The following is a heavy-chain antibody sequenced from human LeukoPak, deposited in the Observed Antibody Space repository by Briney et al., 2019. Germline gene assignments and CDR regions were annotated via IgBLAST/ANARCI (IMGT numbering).Heavy chain of an antibody. CDR2: INPDGNEK. Sequence: GGSLRLSCAASGLTFTDFWMNWVRQAPGRGLEWLANINPDGNEKYYVDSVKGRFAMSRDNAKNEVYLEMNSLRAEDTGVYYCSGRDSSRSPRAYWGQGTLVSVSS. CDR3: SGRDSSRSPRAY. J-gene: IGHJ4*02. D-gene: IGHD6-13*01. V-gene: IGHV3-7*01. CDR1: GLTFTDFW.